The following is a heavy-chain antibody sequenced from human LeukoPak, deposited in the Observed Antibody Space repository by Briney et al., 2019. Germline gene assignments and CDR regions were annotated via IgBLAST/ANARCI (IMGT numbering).Heavy chain of an antibody. V-gene: IGHV1-69*13. D-gene: IGHD2-2*01. CDR1: GGTFSSYA. J-gene: IGHJ5*02. CDR2: IIPIFGTA. Sequence: ASVKVSCKASGGTFSSYAISWVRQAPGQGLEWMGGIIPIFGTANYEQKFQGRVTITADESTSTAYMELSSLRSEDTAVYYCARGDCSSTSCYSSVSWFDPWGQGTLVTVSS. CDR3: ARGDCSSTSCYSSVSWFDP.